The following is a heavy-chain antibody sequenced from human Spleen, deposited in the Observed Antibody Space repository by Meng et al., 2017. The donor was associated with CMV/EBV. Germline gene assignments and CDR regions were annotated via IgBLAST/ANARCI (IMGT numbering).Heavy chain of an antibody. D-gene: IGHD2-8*01. J-gene: IGHJ5*01. V-gene: IGHV1-69*04. CDR2: IIPILGIT. CDR1: GYPFRNNA. CDR3: ATGKEGVS. Sequence: SVKVSCKTSGYPFRNNALTWVRQAPGQGLEWMGRIIPILGITNYAQKFQGRVTITADKSTSTVYMELSSLRSEDTAVFYCATGKEGVSWGQGTLVTVSS.